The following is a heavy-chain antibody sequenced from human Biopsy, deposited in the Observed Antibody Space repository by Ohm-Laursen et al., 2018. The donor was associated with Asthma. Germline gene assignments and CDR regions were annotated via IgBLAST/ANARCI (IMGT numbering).Heavy chain of an antibody. D-gene: IGHD3-22*01. CDR1: GDYITSGGCC. CDR2: IHHSGTS. Sequence: SQTLSLTCTVSGDYITSGGCCWNWIRQQPGKGLEWIGYIHHSGTSYFNPSLKSRVSFSRDTSKKQFSLRLSSVTAADTAMYYCARIPRRSGSYFVDYWGQGTLVTVSS. V-gene: IGHV4-31*03. J-gene: IGHJ4*02. CDR3: ARIPRRSGSYFVDY.